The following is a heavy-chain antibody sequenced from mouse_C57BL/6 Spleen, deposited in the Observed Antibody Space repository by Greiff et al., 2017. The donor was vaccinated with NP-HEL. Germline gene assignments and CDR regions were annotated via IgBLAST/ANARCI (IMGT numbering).Heavy chain of an antibody. V-gene: IGHV1-82*01. CDR1: GYAFSSSW. J-gene: IGHJ4*01. Sequence: QVQLKESGPELVKPGASVKISCKASGYAFSSSWMNWVKQRPGKGLEWIGRIYPGDGDTNYNGKFKGKATLTADKSSSTAYMQLSSLTSEDSAVYFCARSSNYVGGAMDYWGQGTSVTVSS. D-gene: IGHD2-5*01. CDR3: ARSSNYVGGAMDY. CDR2: IYPGDGDT.